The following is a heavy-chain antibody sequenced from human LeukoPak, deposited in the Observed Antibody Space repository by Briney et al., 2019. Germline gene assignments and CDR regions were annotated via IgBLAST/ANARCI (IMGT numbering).Heavy chain of an antibody. Sequence: ASVKVSCKASGYTFTDYYMQWVRQAPGQGLEWMGWFNPNSGGTNYAQKFQGRVTMTRDTSISTAYVELSRLRSDDTAVYYCARGGLSSTSRFIDYWGQGTLVTVSS. J-gene: IGHJ4*02. CDR1: GYTFTDYY. V-gene: IGHV1-2*02. D-gene: IGHD2-2*01. CDR2: FNPNSGGT. CDR3: ARGGLSSTSRFIDY.